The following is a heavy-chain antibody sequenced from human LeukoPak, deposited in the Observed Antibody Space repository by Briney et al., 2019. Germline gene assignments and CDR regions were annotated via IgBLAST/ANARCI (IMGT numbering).Heavy chain of an antibody. J-gene: IGHJ4*02. CDR3: ASTIAAEFDY. V-gene: IGHV4-4*07. D-gene: IGHD6-13*01. Sequence: SETLSLTCTVSGGSLSSYYWSWLRQPAGKGLEWIGRIYTSGSTNYNPSLKSRITMSVDTSKNQFSLKLSSVTAADTAVYYCASTIAAEFDYWGQGTLVTVSA. CDR1: GGSLSSYY. CDR2: IYTSGST.